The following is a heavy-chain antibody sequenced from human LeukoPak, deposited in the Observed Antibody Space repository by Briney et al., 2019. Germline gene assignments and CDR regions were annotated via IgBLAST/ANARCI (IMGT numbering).Heavy chain of an antibody. J-gene: IGHJ4*02. V-gene: IGHV3-30*04. Sequence: GGSLRLSCAASGFTFSSYAMHWVRQAPGKGLEWVAAISYDGSNKYSADSVKGRFTISRDNSKNTLYLQMNSLRAEDTALYYCAKGSYYDILTGYLLGWGQGTLVTVSS. CDR2: ISYDGSNK. CDR3: AKGSYYDILTGYLLG. D-gene: IGHD3-9*01. CDR1: GFTFSSYA.